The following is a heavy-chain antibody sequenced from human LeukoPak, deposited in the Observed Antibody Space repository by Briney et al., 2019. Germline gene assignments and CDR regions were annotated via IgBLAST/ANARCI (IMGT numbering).Heavy chain of an antibody. CDR1: GYSISSGYY. V-gene: IGHV4-38-2*01. Sequence: SETLSLTCAVSGYSISSGYYWGWIRQPPGKGLEWIGSIHHSGSTYYNPSLKTRVTISVDTSKNQFSLNLSSVTAADTAVYYCARGPAAINYWGQGTLVTVSS. J-gene: IGHJ4*02. D-gene: IGHD2-2*02. CDR3: ARGPAAINY. CDR2: IHHSGST.